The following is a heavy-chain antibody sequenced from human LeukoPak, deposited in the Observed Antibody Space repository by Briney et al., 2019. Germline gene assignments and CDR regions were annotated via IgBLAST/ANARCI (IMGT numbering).Heavy chain of an antibody. J-gene: IGHJ4*02. CDR3: AKVAVTGPSFDY. V-gene: IGHV3-23*01. D-gene: IGHD6-19*01. Sequence: GGSLRLSCAASGFTFYIYAMTWVRQAPGKGLEWVSGVTHSGDSTYYADSVKGRFTISRDNSKDTLYLQMNSLRAEDPAVYFCAKVAVTGPSFDYWGQGTLVSVSS. CDR2: VTHSGDST. CDR1: GFTFYIYA.